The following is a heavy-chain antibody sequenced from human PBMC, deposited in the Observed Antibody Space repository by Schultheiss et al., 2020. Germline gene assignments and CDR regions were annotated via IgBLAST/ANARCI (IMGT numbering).Heavy chain of an antibody. D-gene: IGHD6-13*01. Sequence: SETLSLTCAVYGGSFSGYYWSWIRQPPGKGLEWIGEINHSGSTNYNPSLKSRVTISVDTSKNQFSLKLSSVTAADTAVYYCARQSTYSSSWYRGDWFDPWGQGTLVTVSS. CDR1: GGSFSGYY. CDR3: ARQSTYSSSWYRGDWFDP. V-gene: IGHV4-34*01. CDR2: INHSGST. J-gene: IGHJ5*02.